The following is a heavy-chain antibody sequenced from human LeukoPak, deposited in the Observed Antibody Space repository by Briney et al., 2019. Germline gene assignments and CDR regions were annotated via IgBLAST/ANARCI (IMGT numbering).Heavy chain of an antibody. CDR3: ARGSSPYNWYFDL. D-gene: IGHD4-11*01. CDR2: IGADSGDTHGDT. V-gene: IGHV1-18*01. CDR1: GYRLRNHG. Sequence: EASVKVSCKASGYRLRNHGISWVRQAPGQGLEWMGWIGADSGDTHGDTHYAEKLQGRVTMTTDTSTDTAYMDLRSLTSDDTAVYYCARGSSPYNWYFDLWGRGTLVTVSS. J-gene: IGHJ2*01.